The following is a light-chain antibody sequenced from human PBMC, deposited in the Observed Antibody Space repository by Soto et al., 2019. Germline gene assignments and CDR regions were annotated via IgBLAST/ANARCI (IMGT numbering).Light chain of an antibody. CDR3: QQYNNWPPVWT. J-gene: IGKJ1*01. V-gene: IGKV3-15*01. CDR1: QSVTSN. Sequence: ETVMTQSPATLSVSPGERATLSCRASQSVTSNLAWYQQKPGQAPRLLIYGASTRATGIPARFSGSGSGTEFTLTISSLQSEDFAVFYCQQYNNWPPVWTFGQGTKVDIK. CDR2: GAS.